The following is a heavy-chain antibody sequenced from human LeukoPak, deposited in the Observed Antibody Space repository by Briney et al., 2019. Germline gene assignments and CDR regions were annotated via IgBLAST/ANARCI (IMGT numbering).Heavy chain of an antibody. CDR2: ISYDGSNK. Sequence: PGGSLRLSCAASGFTFSSYAMRWVRQAPGKGLEWVAVISYDGSNKYYADSVKGRFTISRDNSKNTLYLQMNSLRAEDTAVYYCARDLAAAAVDAFDIWGQGTMVTVSS. CDR3: ARDLAAAAVDAFDI. J-gene: IGHJ3*02. CDR1: GFTFSSYA. V-gene: IGHV3-30*04. D-gene: IGHD6-13*01.